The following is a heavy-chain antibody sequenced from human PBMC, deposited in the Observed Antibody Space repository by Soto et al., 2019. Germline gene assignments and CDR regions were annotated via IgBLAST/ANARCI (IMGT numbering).Heavy chain of an antibody. CDR3: ARGGSYYGSGSHYNYFDY. CDR2: IYYSGST. J-gene: IGHJ4*02. V-gene: IGHV4-59*01. D-gene: IGHD3-10*01. Sequence: PSETLSLTCTVSGGSISSYYWSWIRQPPGKGLEWIGYIYYSGSTTYNPSLKSRVTISVDTSKNQFSLKLSSVTAADTAVYYCARGGSYYGSGSHYNYFDYWGQGTLVTVSS. CDR1: GGSISSYY.